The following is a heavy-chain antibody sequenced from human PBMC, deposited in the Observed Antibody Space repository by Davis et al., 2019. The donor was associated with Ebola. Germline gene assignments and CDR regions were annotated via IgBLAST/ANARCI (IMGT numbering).Heavy chain of an antibody. CDR1: GFTFSSYA. CDR2: IYSGGST. Sequence: GGSLRLSCAASGFTFSSYAMSWVRQAPGKGLEWVSVIYSGGSTYYADSVKGRFTISRDNSKNTLYLQMNSLRAEDTAVYYCTKVLRFLEWGYDYWGQGTLVTVSS. J-gene: IGHJ4*02. CDR3: TKVLRFLEWGYDY. D-gene: IGHD3-3*01. V-gene: IGHV3-23*03.